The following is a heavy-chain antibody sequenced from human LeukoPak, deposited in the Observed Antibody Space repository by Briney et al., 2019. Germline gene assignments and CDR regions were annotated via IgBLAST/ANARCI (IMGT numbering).Heavy chain of an antibody. Sequence: GGSLRLSCAASGFTFSSYAMSWVRQAPGEGREWVSAISGSGGSTYYADSVKGRFTISRDNSKNTLYLQMNSLRAEDTAVYYCAKGPSPYSASFDYWGQGTLVTVSS. CDR1: GFTFSSYA. CDR3: AKGPSPYSASFDY. CDR2: ISGSGGST. V-gene: IGHV3-23*01. D-gene: IGHD2-21*01. J-gene: IGHJ4*02.